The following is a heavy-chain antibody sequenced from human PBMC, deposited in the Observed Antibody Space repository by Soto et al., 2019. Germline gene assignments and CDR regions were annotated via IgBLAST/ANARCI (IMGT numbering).Heavy chain of an antibody. CDR1: GKSLSGYY. CDR2: INHSGNT. Sequence: SETLSLTCAVYGKSLSGYYWSWIRQPPGKALERIGEINHSGNTNYNPSPKSRVTISVDTSKNQLFLNLSSVTAADTAMYYCARHHVRGRTIAGAAEFWGQGTLVTVSS. J-gene: IGHJ4*02. D-gene: IGHD1-26*01. CDR3: ARHHVRGRTIAGAAEF. V-gene: IGHV4-34*01.